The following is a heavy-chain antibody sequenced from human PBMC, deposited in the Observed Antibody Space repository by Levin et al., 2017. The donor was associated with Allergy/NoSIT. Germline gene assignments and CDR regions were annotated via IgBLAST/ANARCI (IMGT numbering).Heavy chain of an antibody. CDR1: GFTFNTYA. CDR3: ARGGHITIYGVLFDD. V-gene: IGHV3-30*04. CDR2: ISYDGSNK. Sequence: GGSLRLSCAASGFTFNTYAIHWVRQAPGKGLEWVAVISYDGSNKYYADSVKGRFTISRDNSKNTLYLQMNSLRPEDTAVYFCARGGHITIYGVLFDDWGQGTLVTAS. J-gene: IGHJ4*02. D-gene: IGHD3-3*01.